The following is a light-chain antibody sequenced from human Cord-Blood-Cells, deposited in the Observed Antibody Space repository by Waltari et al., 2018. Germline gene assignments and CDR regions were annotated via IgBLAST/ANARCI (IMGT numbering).Light chain of an antibody. CDR1: QSVSSSY. V-gene: IGKV3-20*01. J-gene: IGKJ4*01. CDR2: GAS. Sequence: EIVLTQSPGTLSFSPGERATLSCSASQSVSSSYLAWYQHKPGQAPSLLIYGASSRATGIPDRFSGSGSGTDFTLTISRLEPEDFAVYYCQQYGSSPHTFGGGTKVEIK. CDR3: QQYGSSPHT.